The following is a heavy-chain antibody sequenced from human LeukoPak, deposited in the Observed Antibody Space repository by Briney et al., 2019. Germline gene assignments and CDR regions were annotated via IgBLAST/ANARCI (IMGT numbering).Heavy chain of an antibody. Sequence: ASVKVSCKASGYTLTSHGICWVRQAPGQGLEWMGWISFYDGNTNYAQKLQGRMTMTTDTSTSTAYMELRSLRSDDTAVYYCARDQSPRGIDYWGQGTLVTVSS. J-gene: IGHJ4*02. CDR1: GYTLTSHG. CDR3: ARDQSPRGIDY. D-gene: IGHD3-10*01. CDR2: ISFYDGNT. V-gene: IGHV1-18*01.